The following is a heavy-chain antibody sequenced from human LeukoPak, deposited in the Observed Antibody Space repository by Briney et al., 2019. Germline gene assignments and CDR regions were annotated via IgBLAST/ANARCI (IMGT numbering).Heavy chain of an antibody. CDR2: INHSGST. Sequence: GSLRLSCAASGFTFSSYWMSWIRQPPGKGLEWIGEINHSGSTNYNPSLKSRVTISVDTSKNQFSLKLSSVTAADTAVYYCARLQEGSTWFPGYSSGWYPDYWGQGTLVTVSS. CDR3: ARLQEGSTWFPGYSSGWYPDY. CDR1: GFTFSSYW. D-gene: IGHD6-19*01. J-gene: IGHJ4*02. V-gene: IGHV4-34*01.